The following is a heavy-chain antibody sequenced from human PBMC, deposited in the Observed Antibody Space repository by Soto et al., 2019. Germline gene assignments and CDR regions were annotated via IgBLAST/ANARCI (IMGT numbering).Heavy chain of an antibody. CDR1: GFTFSSYA. V-gene: IGHV3-30-3*01. D-gene: IGHD5-12*01. CDR2: ISYDGSNK. J-gene: IGHJ3*02. CDR3: ARGGRWLQFRDAFDI. Sequence: LRLSCAASGFTFSSYAMHWVRQAPGKGLEWVAVISYDGSNKYYADSVKGRFTISRDNSKNTLYLQMNSLRAEDTAVYYCARGGRWLQFRDAFDIWGQGTMVTVSS.